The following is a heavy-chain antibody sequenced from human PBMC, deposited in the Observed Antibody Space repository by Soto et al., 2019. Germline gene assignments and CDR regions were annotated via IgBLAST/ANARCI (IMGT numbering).Heavy chain of an antibody. CDR1: GYTFTSYY. CDR2: INPSGGST. Sequence: ASVKASCKASGYTFTSYYMHWVRQAPGQGLEWMGIINPSGGSTSYAQKFQGRVTMTRDTSTSTVYMELSSLRSEDTAVYYCARLRMGEWLSRRYYFDYWGQGTLVTVSS. J-gene: IGHJ4*02. V-gene: IGHV1-46*01. CDR3: ARLRMGEWLSRRYYFDY. D-gene: IGHD3-3*01.